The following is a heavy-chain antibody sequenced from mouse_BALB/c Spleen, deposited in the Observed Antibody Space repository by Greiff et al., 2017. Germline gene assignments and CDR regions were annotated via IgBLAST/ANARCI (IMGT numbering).Heavy chain of an antibody. V-gene: IGHV2-6-4*01. CDR1: GFSLSRYS. J-gene: IGHJ4*01. CDR2: IWGGGST. CDR3: AREGDYGSSHLYAMDY. Sequence: VQLQQSGPGLVAPSQSLSITCTVSGFSLSRYSVHWVRQPPGKGLEWLGMIWGGGSTDYNSALKSRLSISKDNSKSQVFLKMNSLQTDDTAMYYCAREGDYGSSHLYAMDYWGQGTSVTVSS. D-gene: IGHD1-1*01.